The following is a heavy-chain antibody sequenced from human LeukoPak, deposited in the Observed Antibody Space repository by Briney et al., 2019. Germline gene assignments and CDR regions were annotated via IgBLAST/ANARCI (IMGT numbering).Heavy chain of an antibody. CDR2: IYYSGST. Sequence: PSETLSLTCTVSGGSITNYYWTWIRQPPGKGLEWIGFIYYSGSTSYNPSLKSQVPISVDTSKNQFSLKLNSVTAADTALYYCARSRSGSYGWFDPWGQGTLVSVSS. V-gene: IGHV4-59*01. D-gene: IGHD3-10*01. CDR1: GGSITNYY. CDR3: ARSRSGSYGWFDP. J-gene: IGHJ5*02.